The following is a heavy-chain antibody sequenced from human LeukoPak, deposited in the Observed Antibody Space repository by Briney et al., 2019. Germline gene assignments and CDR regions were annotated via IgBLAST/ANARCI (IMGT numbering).Heavy chain of an antibody. CDR2: IRKDGSKK. CDR1: GFTFSSYW. CDR3: ARDWNFDY. D-gene: IGHD1-1*01. Sequence: GGSLRLSCAASGFTFSSYWMSWVRQAPGKGLEWVAIIRKDGSKKDYADSGRGRFTISRDNSKNTLYLQMNSLRAEDTAVYYCARDWNFDYWGQGTLVTVSS. J-gene: IGHJ4*02. V-gene: IGHV3-30*02.